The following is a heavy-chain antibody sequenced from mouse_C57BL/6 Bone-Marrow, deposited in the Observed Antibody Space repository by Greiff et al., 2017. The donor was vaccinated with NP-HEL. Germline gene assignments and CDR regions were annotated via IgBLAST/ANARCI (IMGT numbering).Heavy chain of an antibody. Sequence: EVKLVESGGDLVKPGGSLKLSCAASGFTFSSYGMSWVRQTPDKRLEWVATISSGGGYTYYPDSVKGRVTLSRDNAKNTLYLQMSSLKAEDTAMYYCARGGNSHYWGQGTTLTVSS. CDR2: ISSGGGYT. J-gene: IGHJ2*01. CDR3: ARGGNSHY. V-gene: IGHV5-6*01. CDR1: GFTFSSYG.